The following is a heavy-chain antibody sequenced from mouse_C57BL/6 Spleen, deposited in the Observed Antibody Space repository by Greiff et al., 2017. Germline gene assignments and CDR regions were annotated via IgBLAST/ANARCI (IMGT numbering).Heavy chain of an antibody. V-gene: IGHV1-42*01. CDR2: INPSTGGT. Sequence: VQLQQSGPELVKPGASVKISCKASGYSFTGYYMNWVKQSPEKSLEWIGEINPSTGGTTYNQKFKAKATLTVDKSSSTAYMQLKSLTSDDSSVYYCAAYGSSPYWYFDVWGTGTTVTVSS. D-gene: IGHD1-1*01. CDR1: GYSFTGYY. J-gene: IGHJ1*03. CDR3: AAYGSSPYWYFDV.